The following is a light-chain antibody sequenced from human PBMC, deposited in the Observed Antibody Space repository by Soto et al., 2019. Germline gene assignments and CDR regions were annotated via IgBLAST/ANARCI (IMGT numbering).Light chain of an antibody. CDR1: SSDVGAYNY. Sequence: QSALTQPASVSGSPGQSITISCTGTSSDVGAYNYVSWYQQDPGKAPKVMIYDVSNRPSGVPHRFSASKSGNTASLTISGLQADDEADYYCTSYTTTSTYVFGTGTKVTVL. CDR3: TSYTTTSTYV. V-gene: IGLV2-14*01. CDR2: DVS. J-gene: IGLJ1*01.